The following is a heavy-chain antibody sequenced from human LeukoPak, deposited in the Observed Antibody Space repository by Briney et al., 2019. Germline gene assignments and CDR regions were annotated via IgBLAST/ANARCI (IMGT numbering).Heavy chain of an antibody. V-gene: IGHV1-46*01. Sequence: GASVKVSCKASGYTFTSCYMHWVRQAPGQGLEWMGIINPSGGSTSYAQKFQGRVTMTRDTSTSTVYMELSSLRSEDTAVYYCAREVRGGASSRLLEGVDYYYGMDVWGKGTTVTVSS. CDR1: GYTFTSCY. CDR2: INPSGGST. J-gene: IGHJ6*04. CDR3: AREVRGGASSRLLEGVDYYYGMDV. D-gene: IGHD2-15*01.